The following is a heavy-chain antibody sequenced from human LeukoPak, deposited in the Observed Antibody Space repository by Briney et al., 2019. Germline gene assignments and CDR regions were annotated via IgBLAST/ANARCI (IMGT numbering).Heavy chain of an antibody. J-gene: IGHJ4*02. D-gene: IGHD3-3*01. V-gene: IGHV3-23*01. CDR3: AKDPLTTIFGVVIDSFDY. Sequence: GGSLRLSCAASGFTFSSYAMSWVRQAPGKGLEWVSAISGSGGSTYYADSVKGRFTISRDNSKNALYLQMNSLRAEDTAVYYCAKDPLTTIFGVVIDSFDYWGQGTLVTVSS. CDR1: GFTFSSYA. CDR2: ISGSGGST.